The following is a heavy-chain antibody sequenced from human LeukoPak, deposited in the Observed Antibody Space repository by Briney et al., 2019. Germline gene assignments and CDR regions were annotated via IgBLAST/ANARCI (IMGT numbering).Heavy chain of an antibody. V-gene: IGHV4-34*01. Sequence: PSETLSLTCAVYGGSFSGYYWSWIRQPPGKGLEWIGEINHSGSTNYNPSLKSRVTISVDTSKNQFSLKLSSVTAADTAVYYCARLSGNDYWGQGTLVTVSS. D-gene: IGHD5-12*01. J-gene: IGHJ4*02. CDR1: GGSFSGYY. CDR3: ARLSGNDY. CDR2: INHSGST.